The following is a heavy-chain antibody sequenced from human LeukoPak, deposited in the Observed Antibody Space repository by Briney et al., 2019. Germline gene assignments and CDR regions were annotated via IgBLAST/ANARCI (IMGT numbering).Heavy chain of an antibody. J-gene: IGHJ3*02. CDR2: IYPGDSDT. CDR3: ARPRWGPGDAFDI. Sequence: GESLKISCKGSGYSFTSYWIGWVRPMPGKGLEWMGIIYPGDSDTRYSPSFQGQVTISAGKSISTAYLQWSSLKASDTAMYYCARPRWGPGDAFDIWGQGTMVTVSS. CDR1: GYSFTSYW. V-gene: IGHV5-51*01. D-gene: IGHD1-26*01.